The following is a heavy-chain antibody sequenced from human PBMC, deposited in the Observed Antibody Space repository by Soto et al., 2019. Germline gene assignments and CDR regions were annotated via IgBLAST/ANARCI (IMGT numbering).Heavy chain of an antibody. Sequence: EVQLVESGGGLVKPGGSLRLSCAASGFTFSSYSMNWVRQAPGKGLEWVSSISSSSSYIYYADSVKGRFTISRDNAKKSLYLQMNSLRAEDTAVYYCARGSYYDSSGWFDPWGQGTLVTVSS. V-gene: IGHV3-21*01. D-gene: IGHD3-22*01. CDR2: ISSSSSYI. CDR1: GFTFSSYS. J-gene: IGHJ5*02. CDR3: ARGSYYDSSGWFDP.